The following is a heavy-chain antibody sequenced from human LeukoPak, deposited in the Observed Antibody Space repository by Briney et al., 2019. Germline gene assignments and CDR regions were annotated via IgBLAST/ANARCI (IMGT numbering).Heavy chain of an antibody. J-gene: IGHJ4*02. D-gene: IGHD5-24*01. V-gene: IGHV4-59*01. CDR2: IYYSGST. CDR3: ARVGPTKMATVYYFDY. Sequence: SETLSLTCTVSGGSISSYYWSWIRQPPGKGLGWIGYIYYSGSTNYNPSLKSRVTISVDTSKNQFSLKLSSVSAADTAVYYCARVGPTKMATVYYFDYWGQGTLVTVSS. CDR1: GGSISSYY.